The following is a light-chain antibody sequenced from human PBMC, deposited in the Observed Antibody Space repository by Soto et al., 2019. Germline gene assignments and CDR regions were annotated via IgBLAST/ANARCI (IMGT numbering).Light chain of an antibody. Sequence: QSALTQPASVSGSPGQSITISCIGIISDVGNYHLVSWYQQHPGKAPKLMIYEGSKRPSGVSNRFSGSKSGNTASLTISGLQAEDEADYYCCAYAASSTLGFGGGTKLTVL. CDR3: CAYAASSTLG. CDR2: EGS. CDR1: ISDVGNYHL. J-gene: IGLJ3*02. V-gene: IGLV2-23*01.